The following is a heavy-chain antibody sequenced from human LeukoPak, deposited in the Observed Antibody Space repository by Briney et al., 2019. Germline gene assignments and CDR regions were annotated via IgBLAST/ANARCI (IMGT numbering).Heavy chain of an antibody. J-gene: IGHJ4*02. CDR3: AKAEGYDILTGLDY. CDR1: GFTFSIYS. CDR2: ISTDSSYI. Sequence: GGSLRLSCAASGFTFSIYSMNWVRQAPGKGLEWVSSISTDSSYIYYADSVKGRFTISRDNSKNTLYLQMNSLRTEDTAVYYCAKAEGYDILTGLDYWGQGTLVTVSS. D-gene: IGHD3-9*01. V-gene: IGHV3-21*04.